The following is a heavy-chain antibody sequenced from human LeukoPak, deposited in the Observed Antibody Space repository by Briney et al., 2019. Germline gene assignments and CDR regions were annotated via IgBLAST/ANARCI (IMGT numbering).Heavy chain of an antibody. CDR2: IKTKTDDGAT. CDR3: TTYVGATAY. V-gene: IGHV3-15*01. J-gene: IGHJ4*02. CDR1: GFTFSNAR. D-gene: IGHD1-26*01. Sequence: GVSLRLSCAASGFTFSNARMNWVRQAPGKGLEWVGRIKTKTDDGATDYSAPVKARFTISRDDSKTTLYLQMNGLKTEDTAIYYCTTYVGATAYWGQGTLVTVSS.